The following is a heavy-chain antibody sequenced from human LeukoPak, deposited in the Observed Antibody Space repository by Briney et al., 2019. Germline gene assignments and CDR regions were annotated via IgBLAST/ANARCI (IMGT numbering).Heavy chain of an antibody. Sequence: SETLSLTCTVSGGSISSSSYYWGWIRQPPGKGLEWIGSIYYSGSTYYNPSLKSRVTISVDTSKNQFSLKLSSVTAADTAVYYCARGNRYYDSSGYRVDAFDIWGQGTMVTVSS. CDR2: IYYSGST. V-gene: IGHV4-39*07. CDR1: GGSISSSSYY. J-gene: IGHJ3*02. CDR3: ARGNRYYDSSGYRVDAFDI. D-gene: IGHD3-22*01.